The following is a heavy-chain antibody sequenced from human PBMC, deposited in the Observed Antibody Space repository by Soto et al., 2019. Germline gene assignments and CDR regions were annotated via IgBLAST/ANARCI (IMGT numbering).Heavy chain of an antibody. CDR2: ISGSGGST. J-gene: IGHJ4*02. CDR1: GFTFSSYA. V-gene: IGHV3-23*01. D-gene: IGHD3-10*01. Sequence: GGSLRLSCAASGFTFSSYAMCWARQAPGKXLEWVSAISGSGGSTYYADSVKGRFTISRDNSKNTLYLQMNSLRAEDTAVYYCAKDGALLWFGELLSYYFDYWGQGTLVTVSS. CDR3: AKDGALLWFGELLSYYFDY.